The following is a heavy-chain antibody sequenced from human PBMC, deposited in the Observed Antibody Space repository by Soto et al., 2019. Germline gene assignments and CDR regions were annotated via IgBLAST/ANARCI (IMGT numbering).Heavy chain of an antibody. V-gene: IGHV4-30-2*01. J-gene: IGHJ6*02. Sequence: PSETLSLTCAVSGGSISSGGYSWSWIRQPPGKGLEWIGYIYHSGSTYYNPSLKSRVTISVDRSKNQFSPKLSSVTAADTAVYYCARSAWGGSSIYYYGMDVWGQGTTVTVSS. D-gene: IGHD6-13*01. CDR1: GGSISSGGYS. CDR2: IYHSGST. CDR3: ARSAWGGSSIYYYGMDV.